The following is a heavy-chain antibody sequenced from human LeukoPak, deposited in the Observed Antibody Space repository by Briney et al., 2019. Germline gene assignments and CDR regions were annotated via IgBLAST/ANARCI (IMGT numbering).Heavy chain of an antibody. Sequence: PGGSLRLSCEASGFTFSNYAMHWVRQAPGKGLEWVAVIYYDGSNKYYADSVKGRFIISRDNPRNTLYLQMNILRTEDTAVYYCAKEGTPHVSTWYDLWGQGTQVIVSS. V-gene: IGHV3-30*02. CDR3: AKEGTPHVSTWYDL. CDR1: GFTFSNYA. CDR2: IYYDGSNK. J-gene: IGHJ5*02. D-gene: IGHD3-10*01.